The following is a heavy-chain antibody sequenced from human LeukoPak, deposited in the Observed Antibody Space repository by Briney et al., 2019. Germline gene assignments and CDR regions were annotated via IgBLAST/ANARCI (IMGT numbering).Heavy chain of an antibody. CDR2: IHYSGST. J-gene: IGHJ4*02. CDR3: TRHLDYYGSGSYEY. D-gene: IGHD3-10*01. V-gene: IGHV4-59*08. CDR1: GGSISGFH. Sequence: SETLSLTCTVSGGSISGFHWSWIRQPPGKGLEWIGYIHYSGSTDYNPSLKSRVTISVDTSKNQFSLKLSSVTAADTAVYYCTRHLDYYGSGSYEYWGQGALVTVSS.